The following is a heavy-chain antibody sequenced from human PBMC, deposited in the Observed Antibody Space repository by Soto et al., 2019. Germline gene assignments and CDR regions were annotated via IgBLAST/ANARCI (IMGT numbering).Heavy chain of an antibody. J-gene: IGHJ4*02. Sequence: QVQLVESGGGVVQPGRSLRLSCAASGFTFSSYGMHWVRQAPGKGLEWVAVIWYDGSNKYYADSVKGRFTISRDNSKNTLYLQMNSLRAEDTAVYYCARDTYSSGYYHHLGLFDYCGQGTLVTVSS. CDR1: GFTFSSYG. D-gene: IGHD3-22*01. CDR3: ARDTYSSGYYHHLGLFDY. V-gene: IGHV3-33*01. CDR2: IWYDGSNK.